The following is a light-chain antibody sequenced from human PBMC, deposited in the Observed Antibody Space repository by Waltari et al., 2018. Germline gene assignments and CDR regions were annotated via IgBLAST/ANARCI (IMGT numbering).Light chain of an antibody. J-gene: IGLJ2*01. CDR3: SSYTSSSTLV. CDR1: SSDVGDYNY. V-gene: IGLV2-14*03. Sequence: QSALTQPASVSGSPGQSITISCTGTSSDVGDYNYVSWYQQHPVKAPKRLSYEVSNRPSAISNRFAGSKSGSTASLTISGLQAEDEADYYCSSYTSSSTLVFGGGTKLTGL. CDR2: EVS.